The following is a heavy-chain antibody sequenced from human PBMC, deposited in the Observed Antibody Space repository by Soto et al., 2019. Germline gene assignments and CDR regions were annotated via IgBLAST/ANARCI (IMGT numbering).Heavy chain of an antibody. D-gene: IGHD2-21*01. CDR2: IYYNGST. CDR3: ATLPPRIVVSLLPIPT. J-gene: IGHJ5*02. CDR1: GVSFSSGDYY. V-gene: IGHV4-30-4*01. Sequence: SETLSLTCTVSGVSFSSGDYYWSWIRQPPGKRLEWIGYIYYNGSTYYSPSLRGRAAISVDKSNNHFSLRLSSVTAADTAVYYCATLPPRIVVSLLPIPTWGQGILVTVSS.